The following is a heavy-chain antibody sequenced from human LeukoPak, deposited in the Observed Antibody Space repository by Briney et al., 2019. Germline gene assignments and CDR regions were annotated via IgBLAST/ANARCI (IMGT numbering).Heavy chain of an antibody. J-gene: IGHJ5*02. CDR3: ARIAVTGFDP. V-gene: IGHV1-2*02. CDR2: INPTSGGT. D-gene: IGHD6-19*01. CDR1: GYTFIGYY. Sequence: GASVTVSCRASGYTFIGYYIHWVRQAPGQGLEWMGWINPTSGGTNYAQKFQGRVTMTRDTSISTAYMELSRLLSDDTAVYYCARIAVTGFDPWGQGTLVTVSS.